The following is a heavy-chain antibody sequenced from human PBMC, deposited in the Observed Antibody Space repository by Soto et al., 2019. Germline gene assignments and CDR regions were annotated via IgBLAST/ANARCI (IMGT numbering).Heavy chain of an antibody. CDR1: GGTFSSYA. CDR2: IIPIFGTA. CDR3: ARDSSIAARGYFDY. D-gene: IGHD6-6*01. Sequence: ASVKVSCKASGGTFSSYAISWVRQAPGQGLEWMGGIIPIFGTANYAQKFQGRVTITADKSTSTAYMELSSLRSEDTAVYYCARDSSIAARGYFDYWGQGTLVTVSS. V-gene: IGHV1-69*06. J-gene: IGHJ4*02.